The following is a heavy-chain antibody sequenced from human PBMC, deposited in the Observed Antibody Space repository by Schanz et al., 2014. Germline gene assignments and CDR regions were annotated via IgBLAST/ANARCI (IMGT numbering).Heavy chain of an antibody. CDR3: ARGGGPEDVFDI. V-gene: IGHV1-69*02. CDR2: IIPVLNIA. Sequence: QVQLVQSGAEVKKPGSSVKVSCKASGGTFSSYSISWVRQAPGQGLEWMGRIIPVLNIATYAQRFQGRVSITADTSTNTAYMELSSLTSEDTAVHYCARGGGPEDVFDIWGQGTILTVSS. CDR1: GGTFSSYS. J-gene: IGHJ3*02. D-gene: IGHD2-15*01.